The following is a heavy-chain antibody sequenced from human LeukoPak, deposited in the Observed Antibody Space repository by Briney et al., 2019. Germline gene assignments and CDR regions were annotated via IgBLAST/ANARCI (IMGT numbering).Heavy chain of an antibody. Sequence: GGSLRLSCAASGFTFSSYGMHWVRQAPGKGLEWVAVIWYDGSNKYYADSVKGRFTISRDNSKNTLYLQMNSLRAEDTAVYYCARDGDSGSYYLFDYWGQGTLVTVSS. CDR3: ARDGDSGSYYLFDY. V-gene: IGHV3-33*01. J-gene: IGHJ4*02. D-gene: IGHD1-26*01. CDR2: IWYDGSNK. CDR1: GFTFSSYG.